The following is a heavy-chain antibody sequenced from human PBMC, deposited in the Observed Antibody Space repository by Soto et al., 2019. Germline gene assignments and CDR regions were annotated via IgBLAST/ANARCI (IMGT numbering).Heavy chain of an antibody. CDR2: ISAYNGNT. V-gene: IGHV1-18*04. Sequence: ASVKVSCKASGYTFTCYGISWVRQAPGQGLEWMGWISAYNGNTNYAQKLQGRVTMTTDTSTSTAYMELRSLRSDDTAVYYCARDEFASGYSYVWFAYYYYGMDVWGQGTTVTVSS. CDR1: GYTFTCYG. J-gene: IGHJ6*02. D-gene: IGHD5-18*01. CDR3: ARDEFASGYSYVWFAYYYYGMDV.